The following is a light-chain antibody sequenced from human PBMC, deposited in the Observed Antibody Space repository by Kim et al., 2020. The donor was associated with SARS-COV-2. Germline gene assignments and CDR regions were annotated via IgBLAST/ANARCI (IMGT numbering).Light chain of an antibody. CDR1: KLGEKY. V-gene: IGLV3-1*01. CDR2: QDS. CDR3: QAWDSSTAV. J-gene: IGLJ3*02. Sequence: YELTQPPSVSVSPGQTASITCSGDKLGEKYACWYQQKPGQSPGLVIYQDSKRPSGSPERFSGANSGNTATLTISGTQAMEEADYYCQAWDSSTAVFGGG.